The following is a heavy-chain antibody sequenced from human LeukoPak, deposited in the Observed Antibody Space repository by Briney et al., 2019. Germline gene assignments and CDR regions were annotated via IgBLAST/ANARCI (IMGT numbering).Heavy chain of an antibody. J-gene: IGHJ3*02. V-gene: IGHV3-23*01. CDR1: GFTFSSYA. Sequence: GGSLRLSCAASGFTFSSYAMSWVRQAPGKGLEWVSAISGSGGSTYYADSVKGRFTISRDNSKNTLYLQMNSLRAEDTAVYYCAKQRRGYSGYDYGAFDIWGQGTMATVSS. CDR2: ISGSGGST. D-gene: IGHD5-12*01. CDR3: AKQRRGYSGYDYGAFDI.